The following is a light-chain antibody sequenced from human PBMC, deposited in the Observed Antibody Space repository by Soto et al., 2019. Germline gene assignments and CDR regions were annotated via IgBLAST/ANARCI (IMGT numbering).Light chain of an antibody. Sequence: DIKMTEPPSAMSACVGDRVTITCRASQGISNYLAWFQQKPGKVPKRLIYGASSLQGGVPSRFSGSGSGTEYTLTISSLQPDDFATYYCQQFNSYSPGAFGQGTKVDIK. J-gene: IGKJ1*01. CDR3: QQFNSYSPGA. CDR2: GAS. CDR1: QGISNY. V-gene: IGKV1-17*03.